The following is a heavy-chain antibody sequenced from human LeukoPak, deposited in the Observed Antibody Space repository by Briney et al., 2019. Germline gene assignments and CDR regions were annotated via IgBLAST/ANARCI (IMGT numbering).Heavy chain of an antibody. CDR2: ISGSGGST. Sequence: GGSLRLSCAASGFTFSSYAMSWVRQAPGKGLEWVSAISGSGGSTYYADSVKGRFTISRDNSKNTLYLQMNSLRAEDTAVYYCAKKMGEMATIENAFDIWGQGTMVTVSS. D-gene: IGHD5-24*01. CDR3: AKKMGEMATIENAFDI. CDR1: GFTFSSYA. J-gene: IGHJ3*02. V-gene: IGHV3-23*01.